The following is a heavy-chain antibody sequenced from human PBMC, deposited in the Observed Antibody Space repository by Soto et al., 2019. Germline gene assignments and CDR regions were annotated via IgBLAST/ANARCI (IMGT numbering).Heavy chain of an antibody. J-gene: IGHJ2*01. Sequence: QVQLVESGGGLVKPGGSLRLSCAASGLTFSDYSMSWIRQAPGKGLGWISYITGSDSYRSYADSVKGRFTISRDNAKNSLYRQMTSLRDEDTAVYYCAGGPVGSGSDSYFDLWGRGTLVTVSS. CDR3: AGGPVGSGSDSYFDL. D-gene: IGHD3-10*01. CDR2: ITGSDSYR. CDR1: GLTFSDYS. V-gene: IGHV3-11*05.